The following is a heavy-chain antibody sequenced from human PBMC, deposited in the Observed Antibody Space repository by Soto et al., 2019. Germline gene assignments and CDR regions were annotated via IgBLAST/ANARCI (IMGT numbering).Heavy chain of an antibody. Sequence: QVQLQESGPGLVKPSQTLSLTCTVSGGSISSGDYYWSWIRQPPGKGLEWIGYIYYSGSTYYNPSPKSRVTKSVDTSKNQFSLKLSSVTAADTAVYYCAREGGGGYYGSGSYFRGWFDPWGQGTLVTVSS. J-gene: IGHJ5*02. CDR2: IYYSGST. D-gene: IGHD3-10*01. V-gene: IGHV4-30-4*01. CDR1: GGSISSGDYY. CDR3: AREGGGGYYGSGSYFRGWFDP.